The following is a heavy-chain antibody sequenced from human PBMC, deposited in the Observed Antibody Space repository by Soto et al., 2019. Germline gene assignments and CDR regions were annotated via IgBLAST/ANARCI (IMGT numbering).Heavy chain of an antibody. D-gene: IGHD6-13*01. J-gene: IGHJ4*02. Sequence: GGSLRLSCAASGFTFSNAWMSWVRQAPGKGLEWVGRIKSKTDGGTTDYAAPVKGRFTISRDDSKNTLYLQMNSLKTEDTAVYYCTTESRSSSWYDHLYYFDYWGQGTLVTVSS. CDR3: TTESRSSSWYDHLYYFDY. CDR1: GFTFSNAW. CDR2: IKSKTDGGTT. V-gene: IGHV3-15*01.